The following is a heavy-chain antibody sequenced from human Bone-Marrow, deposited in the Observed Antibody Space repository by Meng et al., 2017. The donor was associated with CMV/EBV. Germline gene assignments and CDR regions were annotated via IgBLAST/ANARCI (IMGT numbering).Heavy chain of an antibody. CDR2: IYSGGDT. D-gene: IGHD2-21*02. CDR1: GFYVSSYY. CDR3: ARDRGDYLFDY. Sequence: GGSLRLSCTASGFYVSSYYMSWVRQAPGKELDWVSIIYSGGDTYYADSVKGRFTISRGNSKNTLYLQMNSLRVEDTGVYYCARDRGDYLFDYWGQGTLVTVSS. J-gene: IGHJ4*03. V-gene: IGHV3-53*01.